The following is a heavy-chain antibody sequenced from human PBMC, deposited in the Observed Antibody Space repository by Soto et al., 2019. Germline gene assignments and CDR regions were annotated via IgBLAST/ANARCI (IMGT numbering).Heavy chain of an antibody. CDR3: ARDRAVTTREAYYYYAMDF. V-gene: IGHV4-31*03. D-gene: IGHD4-17*01. J-gene: IGHJ6*02. CDR2: IYYSGST. CDR1: GGSISSGGYY. Sequence: SETLYLTCTVSGGSISSGGYYWSWIRQHPGKGLEWIGYIYYSGSTYYNPSLKSRVTISVDKSRNQFSLKLSDVTAADTGVHHCARDRAVTTREAYYYYAMDFWGQGTSVTVSS.